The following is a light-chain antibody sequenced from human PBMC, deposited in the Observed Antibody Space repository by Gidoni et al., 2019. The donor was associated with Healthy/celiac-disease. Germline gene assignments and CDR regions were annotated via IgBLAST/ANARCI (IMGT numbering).Light chain of an antibody. J-gene: IGLJ1*01. Sequence: QAVLTQPLSVSGAPGQRVTISCTGSSSNIGAGYDVQWYQQLPGTAPKLLVYGNINRPSGVPDRFSGSKSGTSASLAISGLQPDDEADYYCQSYDTMTASGVFGTGTKVTVL. CDR3: QSYDTMTASGV. CDR1: SSNIGAGYD. CDR2: GNI. V-gene: IGLV1-40*01.